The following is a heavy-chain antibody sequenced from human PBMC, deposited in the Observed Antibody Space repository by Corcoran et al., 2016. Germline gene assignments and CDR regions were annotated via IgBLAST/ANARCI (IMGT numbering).Heavy chain of an antibody. V-gene: IGHV4-34*01. Sequence: QVQLQQWGAGLLKPSETLSLTCAVYGGSFSGYYWGWIRQPPGKGLEWSGEINHSGSTNYNPSLKRRVTISVDTSKNQFSLKLRPVTASDTAGYYCARFLYSSGWYFDYWGQGTLVTVSS. CDR3: ARFLYSSGWYFDY. CDR2: INHSGST. CDR1: GGSFSGYY. D-gene: IGHD6-19*01. J-gene: IGHJ4*02.